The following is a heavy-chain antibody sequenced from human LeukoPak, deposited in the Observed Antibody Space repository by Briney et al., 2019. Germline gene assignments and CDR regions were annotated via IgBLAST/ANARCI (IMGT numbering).Heavy chain of an antibody. CDR2: IKQDGSDK. V-gene: IGHV3-7*01. CDR3: ARNPAKVVPAVY. J-gene: IGHJ4*02. CDR1: GFTFSSYA. D-gene: IGHD2-2*01. Sequence: PGGSLRLSCAASGFTFSSYAMSWVRQAPGKGLEWVANIKQDGSDKYYVDSVKGRFTISRDNAKNSVSLQMNSLRAEDTAVYYCARNPAKVVPAVYWGQGTLVTVSS.